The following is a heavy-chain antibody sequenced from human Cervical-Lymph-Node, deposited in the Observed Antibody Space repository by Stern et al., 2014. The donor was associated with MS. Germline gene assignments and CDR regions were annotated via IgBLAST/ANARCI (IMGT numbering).Heavy chain of an antibody. V-gene: IGHV1-69*09. CDR3: ARGSQGYNSGCFDV. Sequence: QVQLVESGAEVRKPGSSVKVSCKASGGTFSTYALNWVRQTPAQRPEWMGRVLPVPRNSNYAQTFQGRVISTADRLTDTVYLQLSSLTSEDTAVYYCARGSQGYNSGCFDVWGQGTLVTVSS. CDR2: VLPVPRNS. J-gene: IGHJ5*02. D-gene: IGHD6-19*01. CDR1: GGTFSTYA.